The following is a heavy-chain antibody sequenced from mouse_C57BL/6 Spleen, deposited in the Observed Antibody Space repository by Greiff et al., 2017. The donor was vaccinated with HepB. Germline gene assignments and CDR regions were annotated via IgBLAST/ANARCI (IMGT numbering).Heavy chain of an antibody. J-gene: IGHJ4*01. CDR1: GFTFSSYG. Sequence: EVQVVESGGDLVKPGGSLKLSCAASGFTFSSYGMSWVRQTPDKRLEWVATISSGGSYTYYPDSVKGRVTISRDNAKNTLYLQMSSLKSENTAMYYCARPSIYYGNYDYAMDYWGQGTSVTVSS. D-gene: IGHD2-1*01. CDR2: ISSGGSYT. V-gene: IGHV5-6*01. CDR3: ARPSIYYGNYDYAMDY.